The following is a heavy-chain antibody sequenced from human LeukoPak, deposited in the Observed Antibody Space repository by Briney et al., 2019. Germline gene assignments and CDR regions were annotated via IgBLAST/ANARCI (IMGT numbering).Heavy chain of an antibody. CDR1: GFTFSSYG. CDR3: VRGPSDSSLPGY. D-gene: IGHD3-22*01. CDR2: ISDGGGGT. J-gene: IGHJ4*02. V-gene: IGHV3-23*01. Sequence: GGSLRLSCAASGFTFSSYGMSWVRQAPGKGLEWVSTISDGGGGTYYADSVKGRFSISRDNSKNTLYLQMNSLRAEDTAVYYCVRGPSDSSLPGYWGQGTLVAVSS.